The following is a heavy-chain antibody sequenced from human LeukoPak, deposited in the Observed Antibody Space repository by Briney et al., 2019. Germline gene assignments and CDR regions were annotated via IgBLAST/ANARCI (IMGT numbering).Heavy chain of an antibody. CDR1: GYTFTSYY. CDR2: INPSGGST. Sequence: ASVKVSCEASGYTFTSYYMHWVRQAPGQGLEWMGIINPSGGSTSYAQKFQGRVTMTRDMSTSTVYMELSSLRSEDTAVYYCASSPLYCSGGSCYENDYWGQGTLVTVSS. D-gene: IGHD2-15*01. V-gene: IGHV1-46*01. CDR3: ASSPLYCSGGSCYENDY. J-gene: IGHJ4*02.